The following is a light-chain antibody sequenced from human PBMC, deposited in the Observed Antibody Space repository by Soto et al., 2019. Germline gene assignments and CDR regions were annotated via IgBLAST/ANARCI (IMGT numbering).Light chain of an antibody. CDR2: GAS. V-gene: IGKV3-20*01. J-gene: IGKJ3*01. Sequence: EIVLTQSPGTLSLSPGERATLSCRASQSVSSSYLAWYQQKPGQAPRLLIYGASSRATGIPDRFSGSGSGTDFMLTISRLEAEDFAVYYCQHYGFSPFTFGPGTKVDIE. CDR3: QHYGFSPFT. CDR1: QSVSSSY.